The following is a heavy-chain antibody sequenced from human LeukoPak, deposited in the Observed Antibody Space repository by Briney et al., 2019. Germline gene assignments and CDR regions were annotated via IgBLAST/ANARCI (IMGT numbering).Heavy chain of an antibody. CDR1: GYTFTSYA. D-gene: IGHD4-17*01. CDR2: INTNTGNP. Sequence: ASVKVSCKASGYTFTSYAMNWVRQAPGQGLEWMGWINTNTGNPTYAQGFTGRFVFSLDTSVSTAYLQISSLKAEDTAVYYCARDLLDYGREVWFDPWGQGTLVTVSS. CDR3: ARDLLDYGREVWFDP. J-gene: IGHJ5*02. V-gene: IGHV7-4-1*02.